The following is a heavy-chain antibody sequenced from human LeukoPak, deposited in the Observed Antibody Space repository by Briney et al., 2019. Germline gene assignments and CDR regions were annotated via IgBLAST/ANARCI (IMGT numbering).Heavy chain of an antibody. Sequence: SETLSLTCTVSGGSISSYYWSWIRQPPGKGLKWIGYIYYSGSTNYNPSLKSRVTISVDTSKNQFSLKLSSVTAADTAAYYCARGEAGYCSSTSCYASYFDYWGQGTLVTVSS. CDR2: IYYSGST. CDR1: GGSISSYY. D-gene: IGHD2-2*01. V-gene: IGHV4-59*01. J-gene: IGHJ4*02. CDR3: ARGEAGYCSSTSCYASYFDY.